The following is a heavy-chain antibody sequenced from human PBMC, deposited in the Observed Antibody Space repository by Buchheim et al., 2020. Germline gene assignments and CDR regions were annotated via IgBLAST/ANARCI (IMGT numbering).Heavy chain of an antibody. CDR1: GFTFSSYT. V-gene: IGHV3-23*01. D-gene: IGHD2/OR15-2a*01. Sequence: EVHLLESGGGLVQPGGSLRLSCAASGFTFSSYTMSWVRQAPGKGLEWFSAIFGSGATTSYADSVKGGFTIPRANSKKPLDLQMNSLRAEDAAVYYCAKGGSNTAGYYYFGMDVWGQGTT. CDR2: IFGSGATT. CDR3: AKGGSNTAGYYYFGMDV. J-gene: IGHJ6*02.